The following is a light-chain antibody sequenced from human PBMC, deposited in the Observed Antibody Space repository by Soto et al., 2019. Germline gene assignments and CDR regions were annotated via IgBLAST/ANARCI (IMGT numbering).Light chain of an antibody. CDR3: SSYGGYNNLR. V-gene: IGLV2-8*01. CDR1: SRDVGGYDY. J-gene: IGLJ2*01. CDR2: GVT. Sequence: QSALTQPPYASGSPGQSVTISCTGTSRDVGGYDYVSWYHQHPGEAPKLILYGVTERPTGVPDRFSGSKSGTTASLTVSGLQAEDEADYYCSSYGGYNNLRFGGGTTLTVL.